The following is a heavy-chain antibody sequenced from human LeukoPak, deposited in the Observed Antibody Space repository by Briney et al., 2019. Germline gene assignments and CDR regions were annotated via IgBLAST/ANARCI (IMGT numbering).Heavy chain of an antibody. Sequence: GGSLRLSCAASGFSFSSYAMNWVRQAPGKGLEWVSLISSSGSSYADSVKGRFAISRDNSKNTLYLQMNSLRAEDTAIYYCAKNKGSGSHVNYCMDVWGKGTTVTVSS. CDR2: ISSSGSS. V-gene: IGHV3-23*01. CDR1: GFSFSSYA. D-gene: IGHD3-10*01. CDR3: AKNKGSGSHVNYCMDV. J-gene: IGHJ6*03.